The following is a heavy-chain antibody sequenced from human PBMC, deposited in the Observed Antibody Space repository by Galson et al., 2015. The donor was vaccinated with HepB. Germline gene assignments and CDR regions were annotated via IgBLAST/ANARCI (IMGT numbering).Heavy chain of an antibody. V-gene: IGHV1-46*01. D-gene: IGHD5-12*01. CDR3: ARDLRVATDSDDAFDI. CDR2: INPSGGST. Sequence: SVTVSCKASGSTFTSYYMHWVRQAPGQGLEWMGIINPSGGSTSYAQKFQGRVTMTRDTSTSTVYMELSSLRSEDTAVYYCARDLRVATDSDDAFDIWGQGTLVTVSS. J-gene: IGHJ3*02. CDR1: GSTFTSYY.